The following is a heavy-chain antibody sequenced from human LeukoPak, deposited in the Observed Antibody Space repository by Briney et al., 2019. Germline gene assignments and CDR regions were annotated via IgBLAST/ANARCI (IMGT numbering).Heavy chain of an antibody. CDR3: AKDRTYCSSTNCYGTYYFDY. V-gene: IGHV3-23*01. D-gene: IGHD2-2*01. Sequence: QPGGSLTLSCAASGFTYTNYAMNWVRQAPGKGLEWVSTISGSGGRTYYADSVKGRFTISRDNSKNTLNLQMNSLRAEDTAKYYCAKDRTYCSSTNCYGTYYFDYWGQGTLVTVSS. CDR2: ISGSGGRT. J-gene: IGHJ4*02. CDR1: GFTYTNYA.